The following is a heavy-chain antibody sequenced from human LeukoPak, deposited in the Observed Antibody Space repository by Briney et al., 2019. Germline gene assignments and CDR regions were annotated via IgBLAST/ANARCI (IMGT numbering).Heavy chain of an antibody. D-gene: IGHD6-19*01. CDR1: GFTFDDYA. Sequence: SLRLSCAASGFTFDDYAMHWVRQAPGKGLEWVSGISWNSGSIGYADSVKGRFTISRDNAKNSLYLQMNSLRAEDTALYYCAKDMYSSSRRVAFDIWGQGTMVTVSS. CDR2: ISWNSGSI. CDR3: AKDMYSSSRRVAFDI. V-gene: IGHV3-9*01. J-gene: IGHJ3*02.